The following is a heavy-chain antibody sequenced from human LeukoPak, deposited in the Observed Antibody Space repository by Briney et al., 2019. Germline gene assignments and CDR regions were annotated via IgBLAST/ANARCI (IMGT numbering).Heavy chain of an antibody. CDR2: ISGSGGST. D-gene: IGHD1-26*01. Sequence: PGASLRLSCAASGFTFSSYAMSWVRQAPGKGLEWVSAISGSGGSTYYADSVKGRFTISRDNSKNTLYLQMNSLRAEDTAVYYCAKDGVGAPDRCYFDYWGQGTLVTVSS. CDR1: GFTFSSYA. V-gene: IGHV3-23*01. J-gene: IGHJ4*02. CDR3: AKDGVGAPDRCYFDY.